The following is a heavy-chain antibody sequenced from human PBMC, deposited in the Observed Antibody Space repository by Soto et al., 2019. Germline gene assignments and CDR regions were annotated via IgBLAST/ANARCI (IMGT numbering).Heavy chain of an antibody. J-gene: IGHJ4*02. CDR3: ARVWFGELSPRTFDY. CDR1: GYTFTSYG. V-gene: IGHV1-18*01. Sequence: ASVKVSCKASGYTFTSYGISWVRQAPGQGLEWMGWISAYNGNTNYAQKLQGRVTMTTDTSTSTAYMELRSLRSDDTAVYYCARVWFGELSPRTFDYWGQGTLVTVSS. D-gene: IGHD3-10*01. CDR2: ISAYNGNT.